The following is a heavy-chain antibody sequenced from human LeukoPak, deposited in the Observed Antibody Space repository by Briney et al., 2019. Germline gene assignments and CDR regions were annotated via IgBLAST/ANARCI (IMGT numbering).Heavy chain of an antibody. CDR1: RFTFSSYG. Sequence: PGGPLRLSCAASRFTFSSYGMHWVRQAPGKGLEWVAFIRYDGSNKYYADSVKGRFTISRDNSKNTLYLQMNSLRAEDTAVYYCAKGTSSGWYFDYWGQGTMVTVSS. J-gene: IGHJ4*02. V-gene: IGHV3-30*02. D-gene: IGHD6-19*01. CDR3: AKGTSSGWYFDY. CDR2: IRYDGSNK.